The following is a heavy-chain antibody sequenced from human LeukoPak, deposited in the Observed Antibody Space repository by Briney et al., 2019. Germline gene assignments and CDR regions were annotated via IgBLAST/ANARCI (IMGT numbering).Heavy chain of an antibody. V-gene: IGHV3-48*03. CDR2: ISSSGSTI. J-gene: IGHJ4*02. D-gene: IGHD5-18*01. CDR1: GFTFSSYE. Sequence: GGSLRLSCAASGFTFSSYEMNWVRQAPGKGLEWVSYISSSGSTIYYADSVKGRFTISRDNANNSLFLQMNSPRAEDTAVYYCARLNTAVALYNFDYWGQGTLVTVSS. CDR3: ARLNTAVALYNFDY.